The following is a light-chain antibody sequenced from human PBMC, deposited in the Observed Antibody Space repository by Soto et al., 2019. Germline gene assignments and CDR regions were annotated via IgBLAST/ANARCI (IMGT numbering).Light chain of an antibody. V-gene: IGKV3-15*01. Sequence: EIVITQPPATLSVSPGGRATLSCRASQSISGTLAWYQQKPGQAPRLLIYGASTRATSFPGRFSGSASGTYFTLTISSLQSEDFAVYYCQQYNNWPWTFGQGTKVDIK. CDR2: GAS. J-gene: IGKJ1*01. CDR3: QQYNNWPWT. CDR1: QSISGT.